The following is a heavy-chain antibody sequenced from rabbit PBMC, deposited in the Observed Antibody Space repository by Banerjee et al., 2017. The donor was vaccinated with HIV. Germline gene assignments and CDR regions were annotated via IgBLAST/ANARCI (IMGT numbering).Heavy chain of an antibody. D-gene: IGHD1-1*01. CDR2: IDPLFGTT. V-gene: IGHV1S47*01. Sequence: QEQLVESGGGLVQPEGSLTLTCKASGFDFSDKAVMCWVRQAPGKGLEWIACIDPLFGTTYYANWVNGRFTISSHNAQNTLYLQLNTLTAADTATYFCVRGASSSGYYSLWGPGTLVTVS. J-gene: IGHJ6*01. CDR1: GFDFSDKA. CDR3: VRGASSSGYYSL.